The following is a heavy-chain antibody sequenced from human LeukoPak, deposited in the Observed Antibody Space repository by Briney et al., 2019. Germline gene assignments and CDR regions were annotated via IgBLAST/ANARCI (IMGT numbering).Heavy chain of an antibody. J-gene: IGHJ5*02. CDR2: ISGDGGST. D-gene: IGHD6-13*01. CDR3: AKNPAEVGSGDYNWFDP. V-gene: IGHV3-43*02. CDR1: GFTFDDYA. Sequence: GGSLRLSCAASGFTFDDYAMHWVRQAPGKGLEWVSLISGDGGSTYYADSVKGRFTISRDNSKNSLYLQMNSLRAEDTAVYYCAKNPAEVGSGDYNWFDPWGQGTLVTVSS.